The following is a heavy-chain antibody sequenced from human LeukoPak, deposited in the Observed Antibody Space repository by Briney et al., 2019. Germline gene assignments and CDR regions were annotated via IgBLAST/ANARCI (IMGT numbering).Heavy chain of an antibody. CDR3: ARGGPGVDIVATITLFDY. CDR2: INPNSGGT. D-gene: IGHD5-12*01. Sequence: ASVKVSCKASGYTFTGYYMHWVRQAPGHGLEWMGWINPNSGGTNYAQKFQGWVTMTRDTSISTAYMELSRLTSDDTAVYYCARGGPGVDIVATITLFDYWGQGTLVTVSS. V-gene: IGHV1-2*04. CDR1: GYTFTGYY. J-gene: IGHJ4*02.